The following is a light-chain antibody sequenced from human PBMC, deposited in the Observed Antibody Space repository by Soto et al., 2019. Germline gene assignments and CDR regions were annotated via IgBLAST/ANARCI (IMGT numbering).Light chain of an antibody. Sequence: EIVLTQSPGTLSLSPGARAPLSCRASQSVRSNYLAWYQQKPGQAPRLVIHGASNRATDIPDRISGSGSGTDFTLTISRLEPEDFAVYYCQQYGDSPVTFGQGTKVDIK. CDR2: GAS. J-gene: IGKJ1*01. V-gene: IGKV3-20*01. CDR1: QSVRSNY. CDR3: QQYGDSPVT.